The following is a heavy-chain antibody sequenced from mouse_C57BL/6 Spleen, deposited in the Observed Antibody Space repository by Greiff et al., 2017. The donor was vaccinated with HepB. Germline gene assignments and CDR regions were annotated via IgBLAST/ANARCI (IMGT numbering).Heavy chain of an antibody. J-gene: IGHJ2*01. CDR1: GYAFSSYW. CDR3: ARRGGNWDVDY. V-gene: IGHV1-80*01. Sequence: QVHVKQSGAELVKPGASVKISCKASGYAFSSYWMNWVKQRPGKGLEWIGQIYPGDGDTNYNGKFKGKATLTADKSSSTAYMQLSSLTSEDSAVYFCARRGGNWDVDYWGQGTTLTVSS. D-gene: IGHD4-1*02. CDR2: IYPGDGDT.